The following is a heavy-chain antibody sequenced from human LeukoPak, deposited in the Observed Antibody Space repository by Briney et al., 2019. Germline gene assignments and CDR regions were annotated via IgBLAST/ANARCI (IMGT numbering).Heavy chain of an antibody. CDR1: GYTFHSYY. V-gene: IGHV1-46*02. J-gene: IGHJ3*01. CDR2: INPSGRPT. D-gene: IGHD3-22*01. Sequence: ASVKVSCEAFGYTFHSYYIHWARQAPGQGLEWVGAINPSGRPTTYAQKFQDRVSMTRDTSTSTFYMDLSSLRSEDTAVYFCAREGTSYYDSSGSLGAFDVWGQGTMVTVSS. CDR3: AREGTSYYDSSGSLGAFDV.